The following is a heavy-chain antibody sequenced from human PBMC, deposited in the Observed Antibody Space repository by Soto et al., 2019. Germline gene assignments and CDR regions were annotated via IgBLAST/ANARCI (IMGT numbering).Heavy chain of an antibody. D-gene: IGHD4-4*01. CDR2: IRYDGSSK. CDR3: AREIDSNYEGMDV. Sequence: GAPLGLAFKASGFTFSNFGMHWVRQAPGKGLEWVARIRYDGSSKYYVDSVKGRFTISRDNSKETVYLQMNSLRAEDTGVYYCAREIDSNYEGMDVWGQGPTVPVSS. V-gene: IGHV3-30*02. J-gene: IGHJ6*02. CDR1: GFTFSNFG.